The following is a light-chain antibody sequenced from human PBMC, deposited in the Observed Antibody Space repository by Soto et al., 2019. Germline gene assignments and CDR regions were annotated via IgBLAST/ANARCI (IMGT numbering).Light chain of an antibody. CDR1: SSDVGDFDY. Sequence: QSALTQPPYASGSPGQSVTVSCTGTSSDVGDFDYVSWYQQHPGKAPKLMIYEVSKRPSGVPARFSGSKSGNTASLTVSGLQAEDEADYYCSSYAGSNNGVFGGGTKLTVL. CDR3: SSYAGSNNGV. CDR2: EVS. V-gene: IGLV2-8*01. J-gene: IGLJ3*02.